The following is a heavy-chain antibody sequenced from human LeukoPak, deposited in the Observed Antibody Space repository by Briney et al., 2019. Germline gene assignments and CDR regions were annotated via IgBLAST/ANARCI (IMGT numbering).Heavy chain of an antibody. Sequence: SETLSLTCAVYGGSFSGYYWSWIRQPPGKGLEWMGEINHSGSTNYNPSLKSRVTISVDTSKNQFSLKLSSVTAADTAVYYCARLTLVYDILPSKKFDYWGQGTLVTVSS. D-gene: IGHD3-9*01. CDR1: GGSFSGYY. J-gene: IGHJ4*02. V-gene: IGHV4-34*01. CDR3: ARLTLVYDILPSKKFDY. CDR2: INHSGST.